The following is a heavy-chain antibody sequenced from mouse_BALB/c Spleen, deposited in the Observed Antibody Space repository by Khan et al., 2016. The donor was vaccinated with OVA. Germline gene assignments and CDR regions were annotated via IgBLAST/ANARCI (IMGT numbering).Heavy chain of an antibody. CDR2: INPSNGNT. J-gene: IGHJ3*01. CDR3: VRDGAYHKSDGMFAY. Sequence: QVQLKQSGAELARSGASVKMSCKASGHNFTSYTIHWIKKRPGQGLEWIGYINPSNGNTNYNQKFKDKATLTTDKSSTTAYLQLSSLTSDDSAVYIRVRDGAYHKSDGMFAYWGQGTLVTVSA. CDR1: GHNFTSYT. D-gene: IGHD2-12*01. V-gene: IGHV1-4*01.